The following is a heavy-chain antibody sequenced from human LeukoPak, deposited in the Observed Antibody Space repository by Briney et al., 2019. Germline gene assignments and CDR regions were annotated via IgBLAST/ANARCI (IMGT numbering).Heavy chain of an antibody. CDR2: VNPSAGST. D-gene: IGHD1-14*01. CDR1: GYTFTTYY. V-gene: IGHV1-46*01. Sequence: EASVKVSCKASGYTFTTYYMHWVRQAPGQGLEWMGIVNPSAGSTVYAQKFQGRVTMTRDTSTSTVYMELSSLRSEDTAMYYCARDLASWQFNLDYWGQGTLVTVSS. CDR3: ARDLASWQFNLDY. J-gene: IGHJ4*02.